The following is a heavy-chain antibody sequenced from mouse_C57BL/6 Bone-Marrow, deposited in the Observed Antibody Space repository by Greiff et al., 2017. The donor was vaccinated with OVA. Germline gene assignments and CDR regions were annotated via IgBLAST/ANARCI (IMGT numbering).Heavy chain of an antibody. CDR3: ARGDYYGSSPDY. CDR2: IHPNSGST. CDR1: GYTFTSYW. J-gene: IGHJ2*01. D-gene: IGHD1-1*01. Sequence: QVQLQQSGAELVKPGASVTLSCKASGYTFTSYWMHWVKQRPGQGLEWIGMIHPNSGSTNYNEKFKSKATLTVDKSSSTAYMQLSSLTSEDAAVYYCARGDYYGSSPDYWGQGTTLTVSS. V-gene: IGHV1-64*01.